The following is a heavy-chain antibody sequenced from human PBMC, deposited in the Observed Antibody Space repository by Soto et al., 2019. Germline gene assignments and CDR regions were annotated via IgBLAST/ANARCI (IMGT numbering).Heavy chain of an antibody. CDR3: ARRRHDYDFWSGYYTNWFDP. CDR2: IYHSGST. D-gene: IGHD3-3*01. V-gene: IGHV4-4*02. CDR1: GGSIISSNW. J-gene: IGHJ5*02. Sequence: SETLSLTCAVSGGSIISSNWWNWVRQPPGKGLEWIGEIYHSGSTYYKPSLKSRVAMSVDTSKNQFSLKLSSVTAADTAVYYCARRRHDYDFWSGYYTNWFDPWGQGTLVTVSS.